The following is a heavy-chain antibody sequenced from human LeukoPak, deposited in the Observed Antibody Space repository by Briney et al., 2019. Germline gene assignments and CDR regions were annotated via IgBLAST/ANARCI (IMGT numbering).Heavy chain of an antibody. Sequence: GGSLRLSCAASGFTFSSYSMNWVRQAPGKGLEWVSSISSSSSYIYYADSVKGRFTISRDNAKNSLYLQMNSLRAEDTAVYYCARETYYDSSGDPGYGMDVWGQGTTVTVSS. CDR2: ISSSSSYI. J-gene: IGHJ6*02. CDR1: GFTFSSYS. V-gene: IGHV3-21*01. CDR3: ARETYYDSSGDPGYGMDV. D-gene: IGHD3-22*01.